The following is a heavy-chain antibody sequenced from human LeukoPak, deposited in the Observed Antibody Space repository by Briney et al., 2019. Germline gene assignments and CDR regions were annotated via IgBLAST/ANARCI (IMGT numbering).Heavy chain of an antibody. D-gene: IGHD6-6*01. Sequence: PGGSLRLSCAASGFTFSSYAMNWVRQAPGKGLEWVSAISGSGGSTYYADSVKGRFTISRDNSKNTLYLQMNSLRAEDTAVYYCAKDQPLSSSSEPDYWGQGTLVTVSS. J-gene: IGHJ4*02. CDR2: ISGSGGST. CDR1: GFTFSSYA. CDR3: AKDQPLSSSSEPDY. V-gene: IGHV3-23*01.